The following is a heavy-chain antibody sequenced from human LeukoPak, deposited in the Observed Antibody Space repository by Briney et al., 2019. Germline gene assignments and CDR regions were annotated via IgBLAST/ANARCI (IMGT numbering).Heavy chain of an antibody. CDR1: GGTFSSYA. D-gene: IGHD2-15*01. J-gene: IGHJ6*02. CDR2: IIPILGIA. Sequence: SVKVSCKASGGTFSSYAISWVRQAPGQGLEWMGRIIPILGIANYAQKFQGRVTITADKSTSTAYMELSSLRSEDTAVYYCARERWNYGMDVWGQGTTVTVSS. V-gene: IGHV1-69*04. CDR3: ARERWNYGMDV.